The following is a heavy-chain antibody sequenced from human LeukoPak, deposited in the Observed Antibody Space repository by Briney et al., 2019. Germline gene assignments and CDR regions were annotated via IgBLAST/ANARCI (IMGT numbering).Heavy chain of an antibody. CDR3: AKGVVAAPDVTPFDY. Sequence: PGGSLRLSCAVSGLTFNNYAMSWVRQAPGKGLEWVSGISGRGASKYYADSVKGRFTISRDNSKNTLYLQMNSLRAEDTAVYYCAKGVVAAPDVTPFDYWGQGTLVTVSS. D-gene: IGHD2-15*01. V-gene: IGHV3-23*01. CDR1: GLTFNNYA. J-gene: IGHJ4*02. CDR2: ISGRGASK.